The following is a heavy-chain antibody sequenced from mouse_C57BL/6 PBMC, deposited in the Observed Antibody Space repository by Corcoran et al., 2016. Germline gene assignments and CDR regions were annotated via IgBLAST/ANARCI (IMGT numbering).Heavy chain of an antibody. Sequence: QIQLVQSGPELKKPGETVKISCKASGYTFTTYGMSWVKQAPGKGLKWMGWINTYSGVPTYADDFKGRFAFSFETSASTAYLQINNLKNEDTATYFCARSSSGYVRFAYWGQGTLVTVSA. D-gene: IGHD3-2*02. CDR1: GYTFTTYG. CDR3: ARSSSGYVRFAY. J-gene: IGHJ3*01. V-gene: IGHV9-3*01. CDR2: INTYSGVP.